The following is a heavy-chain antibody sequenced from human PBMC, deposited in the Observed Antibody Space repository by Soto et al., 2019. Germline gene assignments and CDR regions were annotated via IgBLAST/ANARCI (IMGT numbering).Heavy chain of an antibody. D-gene: IGHD6-6*01. CDR3: AKGSSSVYYYYYGMDV. J-gene: IGHJ6*02. CDR2: MSSDASNK. V-gene: IGHV3-30*18. CDR1: GFNFRAYG. Sequence: GGSLRLSXAASGFNFRAYGMHWVRQAPGKGLQWVAVMSSDASNKYYADSVKGRFTISRDNSQNTLYLQMNSLRPEDTAVYYCAKGSSSVYYYYYGMDVWGQGTTVTVSS.